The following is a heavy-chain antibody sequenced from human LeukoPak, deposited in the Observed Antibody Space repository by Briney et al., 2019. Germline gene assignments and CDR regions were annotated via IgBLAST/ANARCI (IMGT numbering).Heavy chain of an antibody. CDR3: AGDIVVVPAARMINWFDP. CDR2: IYTSGST. CDR1: GGSISSYY. D-gene: IGHD2-2*01. J-gene: IGHJ5*02. Sequence: SETLSLTCTVSGGSISSYYWSWIRQPAGKGLEWIGRIYTSGSTNYNPSLKSRVTMSVDTSQNQFSLKLSSVTAADTAVYYCAGDIVVVPAARMINWFDPWGQGTLVTVSS. V-gene: IGHV4-4*07.